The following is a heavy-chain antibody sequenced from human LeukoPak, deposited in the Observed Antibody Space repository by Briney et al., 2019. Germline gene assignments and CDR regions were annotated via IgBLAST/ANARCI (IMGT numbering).Heavy chain of an antibody. CDR1: GFTFSSYA. D-gene: IGHD4-23*01. J-gene: IGHJ6*02. CDR3: ARDPYGGNSELYYYYYGMDV. V-gene: IGHV3-30-3*01. Sequence: GRSLRLSCAASGFTFSSYAMHWVRQAPGKGLEWVAVISYDGSNKYYADSVKGRFTISRDNSKNTLYLQMNSLRVEDTAVYYCARDPYGGNSELYYYYYGMDVWGQGTTVTVSS. CDR2: ISYDGSNK.